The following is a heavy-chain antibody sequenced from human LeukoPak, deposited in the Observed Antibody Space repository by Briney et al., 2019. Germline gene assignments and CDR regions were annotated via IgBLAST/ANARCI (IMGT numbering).Heavy chain of an antibody. D-gene: IGHD3-9*01. V-gene: IGHV1-69*13. CDR3: ARGKALIRYFGWLGDGRNWFDP. J-gene: IGHJ5*02. Sequence: ASVKVSCKASGGTFSSYAISWVRQAPGQGVEWMGGIIAIFGTGNYTQKFQGRVTITADQSTSTAYMELRSLRSEDTAVYYCARGKALIRYFGWLGDGRNWFDPWGQGTLVTVS. CDR2: IIAIFGTG. CDR1: GGTFSSYA.